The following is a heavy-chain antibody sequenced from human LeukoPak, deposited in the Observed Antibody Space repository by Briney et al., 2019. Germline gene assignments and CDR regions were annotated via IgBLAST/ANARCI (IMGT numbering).Heavy chain of an antibody. D-gene: IGHD6-19*01. V-gene: IGHV4-39*07. J-gene: IGHJ4*02. Sequence: SETLSLTCTVSGGSISSSSYYWGWIRQPPGKGLEWIGSIYYSGSTYYNPSLKSRVTISVDTSKNQFSLKLSSVTAADTAVYYCVRDGWGSLDYWGQGTLVTVSS. CDR3: VRDGWGSLDY. CDR2: IYYSGST. CDR1: GGSISSSSYY.